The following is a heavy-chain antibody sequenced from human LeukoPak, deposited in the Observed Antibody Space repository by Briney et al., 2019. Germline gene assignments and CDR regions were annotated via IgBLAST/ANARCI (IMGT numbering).Heavy chain of an antibody. CDR1: GFTFSSYS. V-gene: IGHV3-21*01. D-gene: IGHD6-13*01. CDR2: ISSSSSYI. CDR3: ARRGWQQLEPFDP. Sequence: GGSLRLSCAASGFTFSSYSMNWVRQAPGKGLEWVSSISSSSSYIYYADSVKGRFTISRDNAKNSLYLQMNSLRAEDTAVYYCARRGWQQLEPFDPWGQGTLVTVSS. J-gene: IGHJ5*02.